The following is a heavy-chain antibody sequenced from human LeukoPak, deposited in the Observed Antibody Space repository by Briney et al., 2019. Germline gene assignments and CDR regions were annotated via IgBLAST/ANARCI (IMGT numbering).Heavy chain of an antibody. J-gene: IGHJ4*02. CDR1: AFTFSTYA. D-gene: IGHD2-21*01. Sequence: GGSLRLSCAASAFTFSTYAMSWVRQAPGKGLDWVSAISDSGGSTYYADSVTGRFTISRDNAQNSLYLQMNSLRAEDTAVYYCARGDGLWPQDFWGQGTLVTVSS. CDR2: ISDSGGST. CDR3: ARGDGLWPQDF. V-gene: IGHV3-23*01.